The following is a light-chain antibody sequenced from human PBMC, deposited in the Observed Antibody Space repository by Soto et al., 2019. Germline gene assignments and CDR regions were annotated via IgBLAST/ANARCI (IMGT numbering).Light chain of an antibody. CDR3: AAWNDSLNPQF. CDR1: SSNIGSNT. J-gene: IGLJ1*01. V-gene: IGLV1-44*01. CDR2: SNN. Sequence: QSALTQPPSASGTPGQRVTISCSGSSSNIGSNTVNWYQQLPGTAPKLLIYSNNQRPSGVPDRFSGSKSGTSASLAISGLQSEDEADYYCAAWNDSLNPQFFGTGTKVPVL.